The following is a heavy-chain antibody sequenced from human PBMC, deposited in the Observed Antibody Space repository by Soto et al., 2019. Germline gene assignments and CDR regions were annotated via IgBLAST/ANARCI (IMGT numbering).Heavy chain of an antibody. J-gene: IGHJ6*02. D-gene: IGHD1-1*01. CDR1: GGTFSSYT. Sequence: QVQLVQSGAEVKKPGSSVKVSCKASGGTFSSYTISWVRQAPGQGLEWMGRIIPILGIANYAQKFQGRVTITADKSTKTAYMELRSLRSEDTAVYYWARGSGNWSEDYYRCGMDVWGQGTTVTVSS. V-gene: IGHV1-69*02. CDR3: ARGSGNWSEDYYRCGMDV. CDR2: IIPILGIA.